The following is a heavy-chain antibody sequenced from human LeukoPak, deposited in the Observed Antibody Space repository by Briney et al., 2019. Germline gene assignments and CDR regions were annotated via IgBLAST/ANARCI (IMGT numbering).Heavy chain of an antibody. V-gene: IGHV1-2*02. D-gene: IGHD3-3*01. CDR3: ARVDFWSGYYTD. CDR2: INPNSGGT. J-gene: IGHJ4*02. CDR1: GYTFTGYY. Sequence: ASVKVSCKASGYTFTGYYMHWVRQAPGQGLEWMGWINPNSGGTNYAQKFQGRVTMTRDTSISTAYMELSRLRSDDTAVYYCARVDFWSGYYTDWGQGTLVTVSS.